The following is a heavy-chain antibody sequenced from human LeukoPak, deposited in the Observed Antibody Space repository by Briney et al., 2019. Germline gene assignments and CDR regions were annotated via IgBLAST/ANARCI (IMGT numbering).Heavy chain of an antibody. CDR3: ASRPRDSSAYSYSYYFDS. CDR1: GGSFSGQY. Sequence: SETLSLTCAVYGGSFSGQYWSWIRQPPGKGLEWIGGINHSGSTTYNPSLKSRVTISVDTSKNQFSLELSSVTAADTAVYYCASRPRDSSAYSYSYYFDSWGQGTLVTVSS. D-gene: IGHD3-22*01. V-gene: IGHV4-34*01. CDR2: INHSGST. J-gene: IGHJ4*02.